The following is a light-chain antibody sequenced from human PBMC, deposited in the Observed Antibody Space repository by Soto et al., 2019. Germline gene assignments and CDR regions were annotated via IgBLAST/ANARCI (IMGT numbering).Light chain of an antibody. V-gene: IGKV3-15*01. Sequence: ETVMTQSPATLSVSPGQGATLSCRASQRVGGDLAWYQQKPGQAPRLLIYCASARATAIPGRFSGSGSGTEFTLTISCLQSEDFATYYCEQYYSYPRTFGQGTKVDIK. CDR2: CAS. CDR1: QRVGGD. J-gene: IGKJ1*01. CDR3: EQYYSYPRT.